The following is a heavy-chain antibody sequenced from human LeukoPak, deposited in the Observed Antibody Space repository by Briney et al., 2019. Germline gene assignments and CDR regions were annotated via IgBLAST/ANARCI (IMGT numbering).Heavy chain of an antibody. J-gene: IGHJ4*02. CDR3: ARQNKNDYIWGNYRTNYFDY. Sequence: PGGSLRLSCAASGFTFDDYGLSWVRQAPGKGLVWVSGINWNGGSTGYADSVKGRFTISRDNAKNSLYLRMNSLRAEDTALYYCARQNKNDYIWGNYRTNYFDYWGQGTLVTVSS. V-gene: IGHV3-20*04. CDR2: INWNGGST. D-gene: IGHD3-16*02. CDR1: GFTFDDYG.